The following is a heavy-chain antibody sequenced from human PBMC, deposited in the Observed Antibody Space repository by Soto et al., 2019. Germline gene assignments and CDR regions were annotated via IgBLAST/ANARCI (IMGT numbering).Heavy chain of an antibody. CDR1: GGSISSYY. D-gene: IGHD6-6*01. Sequence: SDTLSLTCTVSGGSISSYYWSWIRPPPGKGLEWIGYIYYSGSTNYNPSLKSRVTISVDPSKKQFSLKLSSVTAADPAVYYCACACRPDYYYGMDVWGQGTTVTVSS. V-gene: IGHV4-59*12. CDR3: ACACRPDYYYGMDV. J-gene: IGHJ6*02. CDR2: IYYSGST.